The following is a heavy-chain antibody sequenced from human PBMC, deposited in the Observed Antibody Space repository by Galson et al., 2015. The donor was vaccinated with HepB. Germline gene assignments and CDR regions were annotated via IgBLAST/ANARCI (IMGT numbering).Heavy chain of an antibody. Sequence: QSGAEVKKPGESLKISCKGSGYSFTSYWIGWVRQMPGKGLEWMGIIYPGDSDTRYSPSFQGQVTISADKSISTAYLQWSSLKASDTAMYYCATHSGLTYYYDSSGYDDAFDIWGQGTMVTVSS. CDR2: IYPGDSDT. J-gene: IGHJ3*02. CDR1: GYSFTSYW. V-gene: IGHV5-51*01. CDR3: ATHSGLTYYYDSSGYDDAFDI. D-gene: IGHD3-22*01.